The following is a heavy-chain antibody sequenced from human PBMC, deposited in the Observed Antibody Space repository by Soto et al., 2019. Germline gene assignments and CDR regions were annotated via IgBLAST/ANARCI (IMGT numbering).Heavy chain of an antibody. D-gene: IGHD3-3*01. CDR2: INANNGNT. V-gene: IGHV1-3*01. CDR1: GYTFTSYA. CDR3: ARRDYDFWSGSYYYYMDV. J-gene: IGHJ6*03. Sequence: ASVKVSCKASGYTFTSYAMHWVRQAPGQRLEWMGWINANNGNTNYAQKFQGRVTMTRNTSISTAYMELSSLRSEDTAVYYCARRDYDFWSGSYYYYMDVWGKGTTVTV.